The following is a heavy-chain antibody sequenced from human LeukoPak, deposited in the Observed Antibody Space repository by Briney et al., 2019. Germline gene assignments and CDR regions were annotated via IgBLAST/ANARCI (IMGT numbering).Heavy chain of an antibody. Sequence: SETLSLTCAVYGGSFSGYYWSWIRQPPGKGLEWIGEINHSGSTNYNPSLKSRVTISVDTSKNQFSLKLNSVTAADTAVYYCASVKSSDYEVAKDYWGQGTLVTVSS. D-gene: IGHD3-10*01. V-gene: IGHV4-34*01. CDR3: ASVKSSDYEVAKDY. CDR1: GGSFSGYY. CDR2: INHSGST. J-gene: IGHJ4*02.